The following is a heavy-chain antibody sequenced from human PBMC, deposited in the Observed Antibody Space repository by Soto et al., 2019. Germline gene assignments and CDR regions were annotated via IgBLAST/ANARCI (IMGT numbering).Heavy chain of an antibody. J-gene: IGHJ4*02. CDR2: ISFSGTT. D-gene: IGHD6-6*01. Sequence: PSETLSLTCTVSGDSISSTTYSWGWIRQPPGKGLEWIASISFSGTTYYNPSLKSRVTTSVDSSKNQLSLKLSSVTAADTAVYYCARGPKRADPLIAAHPKNRDSWGQGTLVTVSS. V-gene: IGHV4-39*01. CDR1: GDSISSTTYS. CDR3: ARGPKRADPLIAAHPKNRDS.